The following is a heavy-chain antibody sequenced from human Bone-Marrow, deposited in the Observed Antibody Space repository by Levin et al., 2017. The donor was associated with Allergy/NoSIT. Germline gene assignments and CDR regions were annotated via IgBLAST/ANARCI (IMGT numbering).Heavy chain of an antibody. Sequence: LSQTLSLTCSVSGGSIGNSPYYWGWVRQPPGKGLEWIGSIAYTGAKSYNPSLKSRVTVSVDTSRNQFSLKLTSVTAADTALYYCVRHDEVITNFLDYWGQGTLVTVSS. V-gene: IGHV4-39*01. CDR1: GGSIGNSPYY. CDR2: IAYTGAK. J-gene: IGHJ4*02. CDR3: VRHDEVITNFLDY. D-gene: IGHD3-22*01.